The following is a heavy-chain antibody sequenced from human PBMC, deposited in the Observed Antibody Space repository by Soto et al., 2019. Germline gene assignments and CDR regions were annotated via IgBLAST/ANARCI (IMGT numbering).Heavy chain of an antibody. Sequence: GGSLRLSCAASGFTFSSYAMSWVRQAPGKGLEWVSAISGSGGSTYYADSVKGRFTISRDNSKNTLYLQMNSLRAEGMAVYYCAKGTHHLVTPFDYLGQGTLVTVFS. CDR1: GFTFSSYA. J-gene: IGHJ4*02. CDR2: ISGSGGST. CDR3: AKGTHHLVTPFDY. D-gene: IGHD5-18*01. V-gene: IGHV3-23*01.